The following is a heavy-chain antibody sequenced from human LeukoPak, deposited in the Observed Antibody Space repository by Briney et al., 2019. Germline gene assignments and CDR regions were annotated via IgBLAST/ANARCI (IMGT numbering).Heavy chain of an antibody. CDR3: ARQRRSSGWPNDY. Sequence: GESLKISCKGSGCSFTSYWIAWVRQMPGKGLEWMGIIYPDDSDTRYSPSFQGLVTITADKSISTAYLQWSSLKASDNAMYYCARQRRSSGWPNDYWGQGTLVTVSS. CDR1: GCSFTSYW. D-gene: IGHD6-19*01. V-gene: IGHV5-51*01. J-gene: IGHJ4*02. CDR2: IYPDDSDT.